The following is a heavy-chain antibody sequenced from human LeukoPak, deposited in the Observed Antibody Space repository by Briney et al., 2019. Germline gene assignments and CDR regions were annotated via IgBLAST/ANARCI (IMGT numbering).Heavy chain of an antibody. D-gene: IGHD3-3*01. Sequence: SETLSLTCAVYGGSFSGYYWSWIRQPPGKGLEWIGEINHSGSTNYNPSLKSRVTISVDTSKNQFSLKLSSVTAADTAVYYCARGGRITIFGVAADNWFDPWGQGTLVTVSS. CDR3: ARGGRITIFGVAADNWFDP. J-gene: IGHJ5*02. CDR1: GGSFSGYY. V-gene: IGHV4-34*01. CDR2: INHSGST.